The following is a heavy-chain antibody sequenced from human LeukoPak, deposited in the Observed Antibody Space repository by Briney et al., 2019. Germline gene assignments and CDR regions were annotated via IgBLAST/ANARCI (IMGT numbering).Heavy chain of an antibody. V-gene: IGHV4-61*02. CDR3: ARDHYEYSSGWYHVDY. D-gene: IGHD6-19*01. CDR1: GGSISSGSYY. Sequence: PSETLSLTCTVSGGSISSGSYYWSWIRQPAGKGLEWIGRIYTSGSTNYNPSLKSRVTISVDTSKNQFSLKLSSVTAADTAVYYCARDHYEYSSGWYHVDYWGQGTLVTVSS. CDR2: IYTSGST. J-gene: IGHJ4*02.